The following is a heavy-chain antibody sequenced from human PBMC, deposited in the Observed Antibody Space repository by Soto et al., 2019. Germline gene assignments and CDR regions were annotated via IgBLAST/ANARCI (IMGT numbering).Heavy chain of an antibody. CDR3: ARLVGAYQHYMDY. V-gene: IGHV3-21*02. CDR2: IDSTSMHI. CDR1: GFTFSSNS. Sequence: EVQLVESGGGLVKPGGSLRLSCAASGFTFSSNSMIWVRQAPGKGLEWVSYIDSTSMHIYYADSVKGRFTITRDNAKKSVYLQMTSLRVEDTAVYYCARLVGAYQHYMDYWCQGTLVTVSS. J-gene: IGHJ4*02. D-gene: IGHD1-26*01.